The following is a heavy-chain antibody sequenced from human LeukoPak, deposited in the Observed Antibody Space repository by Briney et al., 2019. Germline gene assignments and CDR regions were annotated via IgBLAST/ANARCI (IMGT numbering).Heavy chain of an antibody. CDR2: IRYDGSNK. CDR3: ARDPSYDFWSGSLDY. Sequence: GGSLRLSCAASGFTFSSYGMHWVRQAPGKGLEWVAFIRYDGSNKYYADSVKGRFTISRDNSKNTLYLQMNSLRAEDTAVYYCARDPSYDFWSGSLDYWGQGTLVTVSS. J-gene: IGHJ4*02. CDR1: GFTFSSYG. D-gene: IGHD3-3*01. V-gene: IGHV3-30*02.